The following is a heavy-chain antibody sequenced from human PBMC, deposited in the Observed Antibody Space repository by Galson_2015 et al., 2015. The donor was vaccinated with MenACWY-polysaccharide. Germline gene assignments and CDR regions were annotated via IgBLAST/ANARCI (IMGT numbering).Heavy chain of an antibody. Sequence: LSLTCTVSGDSINAYYLSWIRQPPGKGLEWIGYIYNSGSTNYNPSLESRVTISVDTSKNQFSLKLNSVTAADTAVYYCARVTSVIRGVISNWGQGTLVTVSS. V-gene: IGHV4-59*01. CDR3: ARVTSVIRGVISN. J-gene: IGHJ4*02. CDR1: GDSINAYY. CDR2: IYNSGST. D-gene: IGHD3-10*01.